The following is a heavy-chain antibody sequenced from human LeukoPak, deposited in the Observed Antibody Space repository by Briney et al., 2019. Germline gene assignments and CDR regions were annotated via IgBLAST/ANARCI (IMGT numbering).Heavy chain of an antibody. V-gene: IGHV1-18*01. J-gene: IGHJ4*02. CDR2: ISGYNGNK. D-gene: IGHD1-26*01. CDR3: GRSREGLYSGSSLDY. CDR1: GYTFSDYG. Sequence: ASVKVSCKASGYTFSDYGISWVRQAPGQGREGMGWISGYNGNKNYAKKLQGRVTMTTDTSTMTAYMELRSLKSDDTAVYYCGRSREGLYSGSSLDYWGQGTQVTVSS.